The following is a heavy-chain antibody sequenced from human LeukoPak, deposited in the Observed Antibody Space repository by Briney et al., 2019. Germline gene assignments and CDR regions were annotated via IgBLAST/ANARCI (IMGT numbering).Heavy chain of an antibody. CDR2: INWNGDTT. CDR1: GFAFDDYA. Sequence: GGSLRLSCAASGFAFDDYAMNWVRQVPGKGLEWVASINWNGDTTGYGDSVKGRFTIARDNAKSFLYLQMNSLRADDTAIYYCARSNRITSGGLFFYWGQGTLVSVSS. D-gene: IGHD3-16*01. CDR3: ARSNRITSGGLFFY. J-gene: IGHJ4*02. V-gene: IGHV3-20*04.